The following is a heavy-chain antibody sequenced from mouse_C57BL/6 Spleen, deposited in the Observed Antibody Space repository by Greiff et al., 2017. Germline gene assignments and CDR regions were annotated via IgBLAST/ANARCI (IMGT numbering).Heavy chain of an antibody. CDR2: IRSKSSNYAT. CDR3: VRGDDYDGWYFDV. J-gene: IGHJ1*03. D-gene: IGHD2-4*01. Sequence: EVQVVESGGGLVQPKGSLKLSCAASGFTFNTYAMHWVRQAPGKGLEWVARIRSKSSNYATYYADSVKDRFTSSGDESQSMLYLQMNNLKTEDTAMYYCVRGDDYDGWYFDVWGTGTTVTVSS. CDR1: GFTFNTYA. V-gene: IGHV10-3*01.